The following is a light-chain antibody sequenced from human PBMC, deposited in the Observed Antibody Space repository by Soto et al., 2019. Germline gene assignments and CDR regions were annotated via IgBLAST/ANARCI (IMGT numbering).Light chain of an antibody. Sequence: EIVLTQSPATLSLSPGERATLSCRASQSVSSHLTWYQKKPGQAPRLLIYDASNRATGIPARFSGSGSGTDFTLTISSLEPEDFAVYYCQQRSDWPLTFGPGTKVDIK. CDR3: QQRSDWPLT. CDR2: DAS. CDR1: QSVSSH. V-gene: IGKV3-11*01. J-gene: IGKJ3*01.